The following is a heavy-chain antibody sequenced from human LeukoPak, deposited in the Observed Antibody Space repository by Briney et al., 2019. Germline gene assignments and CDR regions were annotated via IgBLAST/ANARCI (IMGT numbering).Heavy chain of an antibody. Sequence: ASVKVSCTASGYTFTSYDINWVRQATGQGLEWMGWMNPNSGNTGYAQKFQGRVTMTRNTSISTAYMELRSLRFDDTAVYYCARATGSGWYLDYWGQGTLVTVSS. CDR3: ARATGSGWYLDY. CDR2: MNPNSGNT. J-gene: IGHJ4*02. CDR1: GYTFTSYD. D-gene: IGHD6-13*01. V-gene: IGHV1-8*01.